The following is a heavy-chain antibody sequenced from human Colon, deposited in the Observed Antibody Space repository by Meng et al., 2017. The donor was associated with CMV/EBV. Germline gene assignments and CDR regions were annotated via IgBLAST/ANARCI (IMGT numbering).Heavy chain of an antibody. CDR2: ISWDGGST. J-gene: IGHJ1*01. D-gene: IGHD5-24*01. CDR1: GFTFDDYT. Sequence: LSLTCAASGFTFDDYTMHWVRQAPGKGLEWVSLISWDGGSTYYADSVKGRFTISRDNSKNSLYLQMNSLRTEDTALYYCAKDIRGRDGYNYPAEYFQHWGQGTLVTVSS. V-gene: IGHV3-43*01. CDR3: AKDIRGRDGYNYPAEYFQH.